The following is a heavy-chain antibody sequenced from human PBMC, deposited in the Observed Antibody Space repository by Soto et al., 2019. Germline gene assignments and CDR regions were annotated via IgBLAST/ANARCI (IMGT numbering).Heavy chain of an antibody. V-gene: IGHV1-18*01. D-gene: IGHD2-15*01. CDR3: ASDSRCSGGSCYSWYYYYGMDV. J-gene: IGHJ6*02. CDR1: GYTFTSYG. Sequence: ASVKVSCKASGYTFTSYGISWVRQAPGQGLEWMGWISAYNGNTNYAQKLQGRVTMTTDTSTSTAYMDLRSLRSDDTAVYYCASDSRCSGGSCYSWYYYYGMDVWGQGTTVTVSS. CDR2: ISAYNGNT.